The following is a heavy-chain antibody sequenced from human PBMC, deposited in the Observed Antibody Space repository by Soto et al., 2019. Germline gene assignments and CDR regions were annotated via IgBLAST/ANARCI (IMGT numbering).Heavy chain of an antibody. V-gene: IGHV4-31*03. CDR2: IYYSGST. J-gene: IGHJ5*02. CDR1: GGSISSGGYY. CDR3: ARAYWRDWQQLRRFDP. Sequence: QVQLQESGPGLVKPSQTLSLTCTVSGGSISSGGYYWSWIRQHPGKGLEWIGYIYYSGSTYYNPSLKSRVTISVDTSKNQFSLKLSSVTAADTAVYYCARAYWRDWQQLRRFDPWGQGTLVTVSS. D-gene: IGHD1-1*01.